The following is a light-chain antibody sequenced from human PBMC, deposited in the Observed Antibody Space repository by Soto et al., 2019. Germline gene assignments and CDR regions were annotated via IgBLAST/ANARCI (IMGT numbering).Light chain of an antibody. Sequence: QSVLTQPASVSGSPGQSITISCTGTSSDVGAYDSVSWYQQHPGKAPKLILYDVNTRPSRISDRFSGSKSGNTISLTISGLQAEDEADYYCSSFTTSSHVLFGGGTKLTVL. V-gene: IGLV2-14*03. CDR1: SSDVGAYDS. CDR3: SSFTTSSHVL. CDR2: DVN. J-gene: IGLJ2*01.